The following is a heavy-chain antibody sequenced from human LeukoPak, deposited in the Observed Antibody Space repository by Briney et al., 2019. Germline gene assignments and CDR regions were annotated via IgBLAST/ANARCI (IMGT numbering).Heavy chain of an antibody. CDR1: EFTFSSYA. Sequence: GGSLRLSCATSEFTFSSYAMHWVRQAPGKGLEWVAVISYDGSKKYYADSVKGRFAISRDNSKNTLYLQMNSLRGEDTAAYYCAKDRIVGDTNFFDYWGQGTLVTASS. D-gene: IGHD1-26*01. CDR3: AKDRIVGDTNFFDY. J-gene: IGHJ4*02. V-gene: IGHV3-30*18. CDR2: ISYDGSKK.